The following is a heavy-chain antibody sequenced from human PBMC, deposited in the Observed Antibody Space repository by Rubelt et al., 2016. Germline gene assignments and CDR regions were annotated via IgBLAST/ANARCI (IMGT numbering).Heavy chain of an antibody. Sequence: QVQLQQWGAGLLKPSETLSLTCAVYGGSFSGYYWSWIRQPPGKGLEWIGYIYYSGSSNYNPSLKSRVIMSVDTSNNQFSLKVSSVTAADTAVYFCARQSRGFGVPISWGQGTLVTVSS. CDR2: IYYSGSS. J-gene: IGHJ4*02. V-gene: IGHV4-34*11. CDR3: ARQSRGFGVPIS. CDR1: GGSFSGYY. D-gene: IGHD3-16*01.